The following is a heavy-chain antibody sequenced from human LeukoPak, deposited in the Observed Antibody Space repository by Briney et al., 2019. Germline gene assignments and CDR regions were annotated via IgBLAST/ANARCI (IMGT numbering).Heavy chain of an antibody. D-gene: IGHD3-22*01. Sequence: GGSLRLSCAVSGITLSNHGMSWVRQAPGKGLEWVAGISDRGSRTNYADSVKGRFTISTDHPKNTLYLQMNSLRAEDTAAYFCAKRGVVIRVILVGFHKEAYYFDSWGQGALVTVSS. CDR2: ISDRGSRT. V-gene: IGHV3-23*01. J-gene: IGHJ4*02. CDR1: GITLSNHG. CDR3: AKRGVVIRVILVGFHKEAYYFDS.